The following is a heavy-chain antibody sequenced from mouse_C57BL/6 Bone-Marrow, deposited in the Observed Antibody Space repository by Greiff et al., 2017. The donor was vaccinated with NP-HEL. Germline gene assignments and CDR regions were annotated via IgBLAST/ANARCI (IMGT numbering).Heavy chain of an antibody. CDR2: INYDGSST. Sequence: EVKVVESEGGLVQPGSSMKLSCTASGFTFSDYYMAWVRQVPEKGLEWVANINYDGSSTYYLDSLKSRFIISRDNAKNILYLQMSSLKSEDTATYYCARDDLDYWGQGTSVTVSS. CDR1: GFTFSDYY. V-gene: IGHV5-16*01. CDR3: ARDDLDY. J-gene: IGHJ4*01.